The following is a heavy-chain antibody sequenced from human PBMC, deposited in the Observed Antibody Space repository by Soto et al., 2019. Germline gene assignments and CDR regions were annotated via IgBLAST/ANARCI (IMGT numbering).Heavy chain of an antibody. CDR3: AREGSSGFGMDV. V-gene: IGHV4-4*07. Sequence: QVQLQQSGPGLVKPSETLSLTCTVSGGSIRSYYWSWIRQPAGKALEWIGRIYTSGTTNYNPSLKSRVTILLETSKNQFSLDLSSVTDADTAVYYCAREGSSGFGMDVWGQGTTVTVSS. CDR2: IYTSGTT. CDR1: GGSIRSYY. J-gene: IGHJ6*02. D-gene: IGHD6-25*01.